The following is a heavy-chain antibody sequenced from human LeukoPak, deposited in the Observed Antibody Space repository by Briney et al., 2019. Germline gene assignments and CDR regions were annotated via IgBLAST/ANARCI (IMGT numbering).Heavy chain of an antibody. V-gene: IGHV3-11*06. CDR1: GFPFTSGFTFSDYY. J-gene: IGHJ4*02. CDR3: ARGGTGAFDY. CDR2: ISSTSAYT. Sequence: GGSLRLSCAASGFPFTSGFTFSDYYMSWIRQAPGKGLEWVSYISSTSAYTSYADSVKGRFTISRDNANNSLFLQMNGLRAEDTAIYYCARGGTGAFDYWSQGTLVTVSS. D-gene: IGHD2-8*02.